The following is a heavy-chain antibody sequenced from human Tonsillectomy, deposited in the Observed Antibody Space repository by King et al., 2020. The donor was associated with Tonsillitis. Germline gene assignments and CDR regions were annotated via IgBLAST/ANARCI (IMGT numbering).Heavy chain of an antibody. Sequence: QLQESGPGLVKPSETLSLTCTVSGGSISSSSYYWGWIRQPPGKGLEWIGSIYYSGSTYYNPSLKSRVTISVDTSKNQFSLKLSSVTAADTAVYYCARHSGAGEVLLDYWGHGTLVTVSS. CDR2: IYYSGST. D-gene: IGHD1-26*01. J-gene: IGHJ4*01. CDR3: ARHSGAGEVLLDY. V-gene: IGHV4-39*01. CDR1: GGSISSSSYY.